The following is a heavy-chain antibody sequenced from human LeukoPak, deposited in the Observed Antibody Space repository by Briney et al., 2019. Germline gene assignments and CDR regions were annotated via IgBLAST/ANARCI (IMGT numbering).Heavy chain of an antibody. Sequence: GGSLRLSCAPSGFTFSRHGMHWVRQAPGKGLEWVAIISNDGSRKYYAHSVEGRFTISRDNSKNTLYLQMDSLRAEDTAVYYCARENGVVVAATGFDYWGQGTLVTVSS. D-gene: IGHD2-15*01. CDR3: ARENGVVVAATGFDY. CDR2: ISNDGSRK. V-gene: IGHV3-30*03. J-gene: IGHJ4*02. CDR1: GFTFSRHG.